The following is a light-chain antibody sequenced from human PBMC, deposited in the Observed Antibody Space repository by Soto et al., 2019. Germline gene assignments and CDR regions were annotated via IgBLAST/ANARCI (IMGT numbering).Light chain of an antibody. CDR3: SSYTSSSTLEVV. Sequence: QSALTQPASVSGSPGQSITISCTGTSSDVGGYNYVSWYQQHPGKAPKLVIYDVSNRPSGVSNRFSGSKSGNTASLTISGLHAEDEADYYCSSYTSSSTLEVVFGGGTKLTVL. CDR1: SSDVGGYNY. J-gene: IGLJ2*01. V-gene: IGLV2-14*01. CDR2: DVS.